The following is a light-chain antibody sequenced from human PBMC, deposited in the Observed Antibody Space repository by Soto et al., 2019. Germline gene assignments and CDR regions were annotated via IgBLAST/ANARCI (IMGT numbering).Light chain of an antibody. J-gene: IGKJ1*01. CDR2: GAS. CDR1: QSVSSN. V-gene: IGKV3-15*01. Sequence: EIVMPQSPATLSVSPGESAPLSCRASQSVSSNLAWYQQKPGQAHRLLIYGASTRATGIPARFSGSGSGTEFTLTISSLQSEDFAVYYCQKYNNWPQTVGQGTKVDI. CDR3: QKYNNWPQT.